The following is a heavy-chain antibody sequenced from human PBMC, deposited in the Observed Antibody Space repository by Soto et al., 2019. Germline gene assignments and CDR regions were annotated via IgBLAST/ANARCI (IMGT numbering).Heavy chain of an antibody. D-gene: IGHD3-22*01. CDR1: EATFRNYA. CDR2: IIPIFGTA. V-gene: IGHV1-69*06. CDR3: ASTKYDSSAYYYWYLGL. Sequence: QVELVQPGAEVKKPGSSVKVSCQASEATFRNYAISWVRQAPGQGLEWLGGIIPIFGTANNAQKLQGRVLITADTSANTVYLELSSLRSEDTAVYYCASTKYDSSAYYYWYLGLWGRGTLVTVSS. J-gene: IGHJ2*01.